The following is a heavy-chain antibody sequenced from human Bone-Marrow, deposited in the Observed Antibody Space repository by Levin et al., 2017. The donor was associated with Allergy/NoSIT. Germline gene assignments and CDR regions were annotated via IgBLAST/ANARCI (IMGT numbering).Heavy chain of an antibody. D-gene: IGHD3-3*01. CDR2: IWFDGSKE. V-gene: IGHV3-33*03. CDR3: ARNYDFWSGFLAGFETGGLDV. CDR1: GFSFSSCA. J-gene: IGHJ6*02. Sequence: LSLTCVGSGFSFSSCAMHWVRQAPGKGLEWVAVIWFDGSKEYYADSVKGRFTTSRDNSKNTLYLQMNSLRAEDTGLYFCARNYDFWSGFLAGFETGGLDVWGQGTTVTVSS.